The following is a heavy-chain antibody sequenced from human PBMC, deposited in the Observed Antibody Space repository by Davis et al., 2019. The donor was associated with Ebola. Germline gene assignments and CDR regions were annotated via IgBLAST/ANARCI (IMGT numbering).Heavy chain of an antibody. J-gene: IGHJ6*02. Sequence: SVKVSCKASGGTFSSYAISWVRQAPGQGLEWMGGIIPIFGTANYAQKFQGRVTITADKSTSTAYMELSSLRSEDTAVYYCASGSGSWPIYYYYGMDVWGQGTTVTVSS. V-gene: IGHV1-69*06. D-gene: IGHD3-10*01. CDR1: GGTFSSYA. CDR2: IIPIFGTA. CDR3: ASGSGSWPIYYYYGMDV.